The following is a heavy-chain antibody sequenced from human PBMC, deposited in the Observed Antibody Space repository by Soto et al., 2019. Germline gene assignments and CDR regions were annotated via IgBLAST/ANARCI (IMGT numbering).Heavy chain of an antibody. Sequence: PSETLSLTCTVSGGSISSYYWSWIRQPPGKGLEWIGYIYYSGSTNYNPSLKSRVTISVDTSKNQFSLKLSSVTAADTAVYYCARVVVVPAAMDYYYYMAVWGKGTTVTVSS. D-gene: IGHD2-2*01. CDR1: GGSISSYY. V-gene: IGHV4-59*08. CDR2: IYYSGST. J-gene: IGHJ6*03. CDR3: ARVVVVPAAMDYYYYMAV.